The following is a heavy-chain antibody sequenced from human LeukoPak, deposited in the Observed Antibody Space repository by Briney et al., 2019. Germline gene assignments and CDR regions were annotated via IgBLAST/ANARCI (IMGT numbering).Heavy chain of an antibody. D-gene: IGHD3-9*01. CDR1: GGSISSYY. CDR3: ARGVLTGILYYFDY. V-gene: IGHV4-59*12. J-gene: IGHJ4*02. Sequence: SETLSLTCTVSGGSISSYYWSWIRQPPGKGLEWIGYIYYSGSTNYNPSLKSRVTISVDTSKNQFSLKLSSVTAADTAVYHCARGVLTGILYYFDYWGQGTLVTVSS. CDR2: IYYSGST.